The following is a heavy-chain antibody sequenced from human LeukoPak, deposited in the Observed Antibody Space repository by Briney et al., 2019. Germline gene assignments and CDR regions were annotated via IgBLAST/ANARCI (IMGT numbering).Heavy chain of an antibody. CDR2: IRYDGSNK. J-gene: IGHJ4*02. D-gene: IGHD2-2*02. V-gene: IGHV3-30*02. CDR3: AKVVVVVPAAIGPFDY. CDR1: GFTFSSYG. Sequence: PGGSLRLSXAASGFTFSSYGMHWVRQAPGKGLEWVAFIRYDGSNKYYADSVKGRFTISRDNSKNTLYLQMNSLRAGDTAVYYCAKVVVVVPAAIGPFDYWGQGTLVTVSS.